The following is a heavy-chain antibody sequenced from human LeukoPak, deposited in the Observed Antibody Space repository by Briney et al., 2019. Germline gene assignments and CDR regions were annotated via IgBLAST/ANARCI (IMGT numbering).Heavy chain of an antibody. Sequence: PGGSLRLSCAASGFTFSRYGMHWVRQAPGKGLEWVSVIYSGGSTYYADSVKGRFTISRDNSKNTLYLQMNSLRAEDTAVYYCARARGYDLRYYFDYWGQGTLVTVSS. CDR3: ARARGYDLRYYFDY. D-gene: IGHD5-12*01. CDR1: GFTFSRYG. V-gene: IGHV3-53*01. J-gene: IGHJ4*02. CDR2: IYSGGST.